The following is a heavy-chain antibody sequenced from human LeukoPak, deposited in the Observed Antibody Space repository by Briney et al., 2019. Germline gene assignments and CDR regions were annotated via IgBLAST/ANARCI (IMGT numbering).Heavy chain of an antibody. CDR2: IHERGST. Sequence: SETLSLTCTVSGGFISTYYWSWLRQSPGKGLEWIGYIHERGSTNHNPSLKSRVTMSVDTSRNQFSLQLTSVTAADTAVYFCAKSPRTVSTIFDYWGQGTLVTVSS. CDR1: GGFISTYY. CDR3: AKSPRTVSTIFDY. D-gene: IGHD5/OR15-5a*01. J-gene: IGHJ4*02. V-gene: IGHV4-59*01.